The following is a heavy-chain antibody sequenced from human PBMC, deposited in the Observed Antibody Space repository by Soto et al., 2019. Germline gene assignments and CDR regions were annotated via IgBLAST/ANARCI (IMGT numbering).Heavy chain of an antibody. CDR1: GFTFSSYG. V-gene: IGHV3-33*01. Sequence: GGSLRLSCAASGFTFSSYGMHWVRQAPGKGLEWVAVIWYDGSNKYYADSVKGRFTISRDNSKNTLYLQMNSLRAEDTAVYYCARDHLSVTYYDFWSGENYGMDVWGQGTTVTVSS. CDR2: IWYDGSNK. CDR3: ARDHLSVTYYDFWSGENYGMDV. D-gene: IGHD3-3*01. J-gene: IGHJ6*02.